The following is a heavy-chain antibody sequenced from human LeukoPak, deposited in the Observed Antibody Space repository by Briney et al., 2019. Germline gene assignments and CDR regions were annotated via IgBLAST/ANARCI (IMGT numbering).Heavy chain of an antibody. Sequence: GSSVKVSCEASGGTFSSYAFSWVRQAPGQGLEWMGWISAYNGNTNYAQKLQGRVTMTTDTSTSTAYMELRSLRSDDTAVYYCARGVVVIAHDPGDYWGQGTLVTVSS. CDR3: ARGVVVIAHDPGDY. J-gene: IGHJ4*02. CDR2: ISAYNGNT. D-gene: IGHD2-21*01. V-gene: IGHV1-18*04. CDR1: GGTFSSYA.